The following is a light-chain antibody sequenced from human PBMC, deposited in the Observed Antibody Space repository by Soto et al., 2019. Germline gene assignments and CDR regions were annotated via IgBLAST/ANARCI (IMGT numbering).Light chain of an antibody. CDR3: GTWDSSLSAWV. CDR2: DNN. Sequence: QSVLTQPPSVSAAPGQKVTISCSGSSSNIGKNHVSWYQQLPRTAPKLLIYDNNKRPSGIPDRFSGSKSGTSATLGITGLQAGDEADFYCGTWDSSLSAWVFAGGTKVTVL. J-gene: IGLJ3*02. V-gene: IGLV1-51*01. CDR1: SSNIGKNH.